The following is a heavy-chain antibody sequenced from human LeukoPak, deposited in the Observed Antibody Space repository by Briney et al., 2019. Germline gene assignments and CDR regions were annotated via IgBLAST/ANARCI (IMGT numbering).Heavy chain of an antibody. CDR3: VRDPGVVTFYFDS. V-gene: IGHV3-33*01. Sequence: GGSLRLSCAASGFTFSTYALHWVRQAPGKGLEWVALIWYDGSKKHYADSVKGRFTISRDNSKNTLYLQMDSLKDEDTAVYYCVRDPGVVTFYFDSWGQGTQVTVTS. J-gene: IGHJ4*02. CDR2: IWYDGSKK. CDR1: GFTFSTYA. D-gene: IGHD2-21*02.